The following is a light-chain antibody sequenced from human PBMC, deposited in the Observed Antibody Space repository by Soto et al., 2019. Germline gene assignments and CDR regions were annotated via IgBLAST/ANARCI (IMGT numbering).Light chain of an antibody. Sequence: EIVLTQSPGTLSVSPGERATLSCRASQSVSSNLAWYHQRPGQAPRLLIYSASSRATGIPDRFSGTGSGTDFTLTISRLEPEDFAVYYCQQYGSSSWTFGQGTKVDI. J-gene: IGKJ1*01. CDR1: QSVSSN. CDR3: QQYGSSSWT. CDR2: SAS. V-gene: IGKV3-20*01.